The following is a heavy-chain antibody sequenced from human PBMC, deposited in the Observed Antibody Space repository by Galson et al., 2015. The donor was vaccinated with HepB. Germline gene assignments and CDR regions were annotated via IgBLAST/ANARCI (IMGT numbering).Heavy chain of an antibody. CDR1: GFTVSNNY. CDR3: ARGYCSGGSCYSVWFDL. Sequence: SLRLSCAASGFTVSNNYMSWVRQAPGKGLEWVSVIYSGGTTYYADSVKGRFTISRDNSKNTVYLQMNSLRAEDTAVYYFARGYCSGGSCYSVWFDLWGQGTLVTVSS. V-gene: IGHV3-53*01. CDR2: IYSGGTT. J-gene: IGHJ5*02. D-gene: IGHD2-15*01.